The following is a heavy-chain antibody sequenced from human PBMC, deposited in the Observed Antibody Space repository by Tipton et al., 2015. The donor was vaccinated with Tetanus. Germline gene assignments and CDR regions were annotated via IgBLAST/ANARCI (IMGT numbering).Heavy chain of an antibody. CDR2: IYYTALT. CDR3: ARGLPREPWYFDY. CDR1: GASINAGGYL. J-gene: IGHJ4*02. D-gene: IGHD1-26*01. Sequence: TLSLTCTVSGASINAGGYLWTRVRQHSGKGREWIGNIYYTALTSYTPSLSGRVTISVDTSKNQFSLSLTSVTAADTAVYYCARGLPREPWYFDYWGQGMQVTVSS. V-gene: IGHV4-31*03.